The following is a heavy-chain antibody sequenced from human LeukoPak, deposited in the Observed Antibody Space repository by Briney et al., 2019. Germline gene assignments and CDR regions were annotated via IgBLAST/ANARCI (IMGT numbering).Heavy chain of an antibody. J-gene: IGHJ4*02. Sequence: GGSLRLSCAASGFTFSSYGMHWVRQAPGKGLEGVAFIRYDGSNKYYADSVKGRFTISRDNSKNTLYLQMNSLRAEDTAVYYCAKDLGYDILTGYKENYFDYWGQGTLVTVSS. CDR2: IRYDGSNK. D-gene: IGHD3-9*01. CDR3: AKDLGYDILTGYKENYFDY. V-gene: IGHV3-30*02. CDR1: GFTFSSYG.